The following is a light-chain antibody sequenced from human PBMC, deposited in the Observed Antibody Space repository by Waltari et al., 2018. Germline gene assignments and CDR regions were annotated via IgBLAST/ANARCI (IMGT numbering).Light chain of an antibody. Sequence: SYVLTQPPSVSVAPGQTAIITCGGDNIGSKSVHWYQQRAGQAPVLVVHDDNDRPSGIPGRLSGANSGNTATRTISRVEAGEEADFYCQVWDSGSGRPQVIFGGGTRLTVL. V-gene: IGLV3-21*02. CDR1: NIGSKS. J-gene: IGLJ2*01. CDR3: QVWDSGSGRPQVI. CDR2: DDN.